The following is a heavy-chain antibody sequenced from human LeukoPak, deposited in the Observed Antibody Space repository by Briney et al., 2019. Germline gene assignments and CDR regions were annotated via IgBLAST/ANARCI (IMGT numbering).Heavy chain of an antibody. V-gene: IGHV3-7*01. D-gene: IGHD2-8*02. CDR2: MKGDASLI. CDR3: ARLFGGVTTFDY. Sequence: GGSLRLSCAASGFSFGNFWMSWVRQAPGRGLQWVASMKGDASLIYYVDSVKGRFTILRDNARNSLYMQMNSLRVEDTAVYYCARLFGGVTTFDYWGQGALVTVSS. J-gene: IGHJ4*02. CDR1: GFSFGNFW.